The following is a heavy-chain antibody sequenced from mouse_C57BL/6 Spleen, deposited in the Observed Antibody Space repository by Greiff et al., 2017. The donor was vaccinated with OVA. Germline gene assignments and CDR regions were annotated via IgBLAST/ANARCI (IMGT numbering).Heavy chain of an antibody. D-gene: IGHD4-1*01. Sequence: EVKLEESGGGLVKPGGSLKLSCAASGFTFSSYAMSWVRQTPEKRLEWVATISDGGSYTYYPDNVKGRFTISRDNAKNNLYLQMSHLKSEDTAMYYCARRKLTGYYFDYWGQGTTLTVSS. CDR3: ARRKLTGYYFDY. V-gene: IGHV5-4*03. CDR1: GFTFSSYA. CDR2: ISDGGSYT. J-gene: IGHJ2*01.